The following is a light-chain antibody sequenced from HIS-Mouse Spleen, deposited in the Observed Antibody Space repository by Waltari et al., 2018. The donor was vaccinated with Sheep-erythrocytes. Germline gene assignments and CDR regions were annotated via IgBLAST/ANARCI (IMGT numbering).Light chain of an antibody. J-gene: IGKJ1*01. CDR2: GAS. CDR3: QQYGSSPRT. CDR1: QSVSSSY. V-gene: IGKV3-20*01. Sequence: EVVLTPSPGTLSLSPEKRATFSCRASQSVSSSYLAWYQQKPGQAPRLLIYGASSRATGIPDRFSGSGSGTDFTLTISRLEPEDFAVYYCQQYGSSPRTFGQGTRVEIK.